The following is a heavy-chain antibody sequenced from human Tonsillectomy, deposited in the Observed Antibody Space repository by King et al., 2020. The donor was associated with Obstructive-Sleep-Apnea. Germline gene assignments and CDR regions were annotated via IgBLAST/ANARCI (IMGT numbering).Heavy chain of an antibody. D-gene: IGHD6-13*01. Sequence: VQLVESGGGLVQPGGSLRLSCSASGFTFSSYAMHCVRQAPGKGLEYVSAISSNGGSTYYADSVKGRFTISRDNSKNTLYLQMSSLRAEDTAVYYCVKPHSSSYDYWGQGTLVTVSS. CDR1: GFTFSSYA. J-gene: IGHJ4*02. CDR3: VKPHSSSYDY. V-gene: IGHV3-64D*09. CDR2: ISSNGGST.